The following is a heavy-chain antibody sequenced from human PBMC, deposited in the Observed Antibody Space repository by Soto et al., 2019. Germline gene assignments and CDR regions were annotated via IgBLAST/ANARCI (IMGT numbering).Heavy chain of an antibody. Sequence: GGSLRLSCVASRITFGSRAMSWVRQAPGEGLEWVSTITDNGGDTKSADSVRGRFTISRDNSKNTLYLQMSSLRAEDSAVYYCARGSTDSYPGSRIFDFWGRGTLVTVSS. CDR1: RITFGSRA. V-gene: IGHV3-23*01. D-gene: IGHD3-10*01. CDR2: ITDNGGDT. CDR3: ARGSTDSYPGSRIFDF. J-gene: IGHJ4*02.